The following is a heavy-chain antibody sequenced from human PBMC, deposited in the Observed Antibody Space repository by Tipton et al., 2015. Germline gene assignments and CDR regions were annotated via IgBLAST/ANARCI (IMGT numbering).Heavy chain of an antibody. Sequence: LRLSCTVSGDSMTTGIYYWSWIRQHPGTGLEWIEYIYHSGITYYNPSLKSRLTISLDKSRSRFSLQLSSVTAADTAVYYCARDGYNSNYFDYWGQGTLVTVSS. V-gene: IGHV4-31*02. CDR2: IYHSGIT. J-gene: IGHJ4*02. CDR1: GDSMTTGIYY. CDR3: ARDGYNSNYFDY. D-gene: IGHD5-24*01.